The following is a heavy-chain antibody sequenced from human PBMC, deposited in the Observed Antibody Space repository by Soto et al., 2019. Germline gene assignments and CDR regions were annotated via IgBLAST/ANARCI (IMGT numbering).Heavy chain of an antibody. CDR3: AREHLGPCSRWSHYYYYGMDV. CDR2: SYFSGST. V-gene: IGHV4-61*08. J-gene: IGHJ6*02. D-gene: IGHD6-13*01. Sequence: SETLSLTCTVSGGSISSGGYYWNWIRQHPGKGLEWIGYSYFSGSTNYNPSLKSRVTISVDTSKNQFSLKQSSVTAADTAMYYCAREHLGPCSRWSHYYYYGMDVWGQGTPVTVSS. CDR1: GGSISSGGYY.